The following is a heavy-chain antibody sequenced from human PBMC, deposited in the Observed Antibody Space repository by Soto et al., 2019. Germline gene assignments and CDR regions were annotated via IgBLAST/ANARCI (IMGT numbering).Heavy chain of an antibody. V-gene: IGHV5-51*01. CDR2: IYPDDSDT. CDR1: GYSFNTYW. J-gene: IGHJ4*02. CDR3: ARPGYYDSSGFFNFDH. D-gene: IGHD3-22*01. Sequence: PGEPLKISCKASGYSFNTYWVGCVRQLPGKGLEWMGIIYPDDSDTRYSPSFQGQVTISADKSFTTVYLQWNSLKASDTAIYYCARPGYYDSSGFFNFDHWGQGTLVTVSS.